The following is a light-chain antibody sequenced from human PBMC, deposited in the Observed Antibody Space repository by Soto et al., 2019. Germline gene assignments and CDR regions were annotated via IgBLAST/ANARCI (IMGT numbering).Light chain of an antibody. CDR2: DAS. Sequence: EIVLTQSPATLSLSPGERATISCSASQSVSSYLAWYQQKPGQAPRLLIYDASNRATGIPARFSGSGSGTDFTLTISSLEPEDFAVYYCQQRSNWPPTFGQGTRLEIK. CDR3: QQRSNWPPT. CDR1: QSVSSY. V-gene: IGKV3-11*01. J-gene: IGKJ5*01.